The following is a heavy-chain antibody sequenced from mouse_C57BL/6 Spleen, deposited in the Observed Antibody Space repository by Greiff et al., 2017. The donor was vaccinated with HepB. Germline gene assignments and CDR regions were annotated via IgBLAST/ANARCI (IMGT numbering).Heavy chain of an antibody. D-gene: IGHD1-1*01. CDR2: IYPGDGDT. CDR1: GYAFSSYW. J-gene: IGHJ4*01. V-gene: IGHV1-80*01. CDR3: AREIRATVVATGAMDY. Sequence: VQLQQSGAELVKPGASVKISCKASGYAFSSYWMNWVKQRPGKGLEWIGQIYPGDGDTNYNGKFKGKATLTADKSSSTAYMQLSSLTSEDSAVYFCAREIRATVVATGAMDYWGQGTSVTVSS.